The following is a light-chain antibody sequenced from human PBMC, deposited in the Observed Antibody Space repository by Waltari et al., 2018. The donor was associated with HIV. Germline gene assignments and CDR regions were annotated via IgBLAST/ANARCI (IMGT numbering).Light chain of an antibody. Sequence: SYELTQPPSLSVSPGPTARITCSGDALPNQFAYWYQQKPGQAPLLVIYKDTERPSGIPERFSGSSSGTTVTLTVTGVQAEDEADYYCQSADSSGTYRVFGTGTKVTVL. V-gene: IGLV3-25*03. J-gene: IGLJ1*01. CDR3: QSADSSGTYRV. CDR2: KDT. CDR1: ALPNQF.